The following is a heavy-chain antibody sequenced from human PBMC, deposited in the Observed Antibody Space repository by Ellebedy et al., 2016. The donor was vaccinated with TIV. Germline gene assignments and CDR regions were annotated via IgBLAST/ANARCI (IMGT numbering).Heavy chain of an antibody. V-gene: IGHV1-69*01. CDR1: GFTFSSYA. CDR3: ARAPGYGGNSDWYFDY. D-gene: IGHD4-23*01. Sequence: KISCAASGFTFSSYAISWVRQAPGQGLEWMGGIIPIFGTANYAQKFQGRVTITADESTSTAYMELSSLRSEDTAVYYCARAPGYGGNSDWYFDYWGQGTLVTVSS. CDR2: IIPIFGTA. J-gene: IGHJ4*02.